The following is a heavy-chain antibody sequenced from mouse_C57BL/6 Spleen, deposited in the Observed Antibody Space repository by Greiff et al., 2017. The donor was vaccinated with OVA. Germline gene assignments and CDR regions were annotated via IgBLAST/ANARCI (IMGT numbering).Heavy chain of an antibody. V-gene: IGHV1-61*01. CDR2: IYPSDSET. CDR3: ARSATVVPLDY. Sequence: QVQLQQPGAELVRPGSSVKLSCKASGYTFTSYWMDWVKQRPGQGLEWIGNIYPSDSETHYNQKFKDKATLTVDKSSSTAYMQLSSLTSEDSAVYYVARSATVVPLDYWGQGTTLTVSS. J-gene: IGHJ2*01. D-gene: IGHD1-1*01. CDR1: GYTFTSYW.